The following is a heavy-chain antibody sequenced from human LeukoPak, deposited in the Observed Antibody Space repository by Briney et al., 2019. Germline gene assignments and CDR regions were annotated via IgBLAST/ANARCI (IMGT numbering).Heavy chain of an antibody. CDR1: GGSISSSNW. V-gene: IGHV4-4*02. CDR2: IYHSGST. D-gene: IGHD3-16*02. CDR3: ARVRSRVIVIDYFDY. Sequence: SETLSLTCAVSGGSISSSNWWSWVRQPPGKGLEWIGEIYHSGSTNYNPSLKSRVTISVDKSKNQFSLKLSSVTAADTAVYYCARVRSRVIVIDYFDYWGQGTLVTVFS. J-gene: IGHJ4*02.